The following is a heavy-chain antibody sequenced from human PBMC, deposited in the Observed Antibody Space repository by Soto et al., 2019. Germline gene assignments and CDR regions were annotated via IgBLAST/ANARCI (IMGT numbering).Heavy chain of an antibody. CDR1: CYTFTSYG. D-gene: IGHD3-3*01. J-gene: IGHJ4*02. Sequence: GASVKVSCTASCYTFTSYGISWVRQSPVQGLEWMGWISAYNGNTNCAQKLQGRVTMTTDTSTSTAYMELRSLRSDDTAVYYCARDSIKIFGVAPLRSPFDYWGQGTLVTVYS. CDR3: ARDSIKIFGVAPLRSPFDY. V-gene: IGHV1-18*04. CDR2: ISAYNGNT.